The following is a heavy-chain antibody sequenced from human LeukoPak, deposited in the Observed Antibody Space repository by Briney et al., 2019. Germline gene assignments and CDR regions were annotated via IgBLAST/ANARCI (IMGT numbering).Heavy chain of an antibody. CDR1: GFTFSSNY. J-gene: IGHJ4*02. V-gene: IGHV3-53*01. D-gene: IGHD5-18*01. CDR3: ARSHRYSYGYDY. CDR2: IYSGGST. Sequence: RGSLRLSCAASGFTFSSNYMSWVRQAPGKGLEWVSVIYSGGSTYYADSVKGRFTISRDNSKNTLYLQMNSPRAEDTAVYYCARSHRYSYGYDYWGQGTLVTVSS.